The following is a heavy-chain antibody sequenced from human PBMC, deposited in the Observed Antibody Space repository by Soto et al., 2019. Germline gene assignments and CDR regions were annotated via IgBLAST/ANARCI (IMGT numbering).Heavy chain of an antibody. CDR3: ARGLTDVAARPLTDY. Sequence: SETLSLTCAVYGGSFSGYYWSWIRQPPGKGLEWIGEINHSGSTNYNPSLKSRVTISVDTSKNQFSLKLSSVTAADTAVYYCARGLTDVAARPLTDYWGQGTLVTVSS. J-gene: IGHJ4*02. V-gene: IGHV4-34*01. CDR1: GGSFSGYY. D-gene: IGHD6-6*01. CDR2: INHSGST.